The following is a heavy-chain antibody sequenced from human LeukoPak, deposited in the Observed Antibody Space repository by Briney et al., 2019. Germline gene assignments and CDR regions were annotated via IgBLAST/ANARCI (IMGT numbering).Heavy chain of an antibody. CDR2: INHSGGT. D-gene: IGHD5-18*01. J-gene: IGHJ4*02. V-gene: IGHV4-34*01. CDR1: GGSFSGYY. CDR3: ALFRIQLWLRSGSYFDY. Sequence: SETLSLTCAVYGGSFSGYYWSWIRQPPGKGLEWIGEINHSGGTNYNPSLKSRVTISVDTSKNQFSLKLSSVTAADTGVYYCALFRIQLWLRSGSYFDYWGQGTLVTVSS.